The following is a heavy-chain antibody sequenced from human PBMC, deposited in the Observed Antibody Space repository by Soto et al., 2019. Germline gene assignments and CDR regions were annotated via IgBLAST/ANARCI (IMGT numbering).Heavy chain of an antibody. V-gene: IGHV5-10-1*01. J-gene: IGHJ6*02. CDR2: IDPSDSYI. D-gene: IGHD2-15*01. CDR1: GYSFNSYW. CDR3: ARTRGQKCNGGNCYFGMDV. Sequence: PGESLKISCKGSGYSFNSYWISWVRQMPGKGLEWMGRIDPSDSYINYNPSSQGHVTIPADKSISTAYLQWGSLKASDTAMYYCARTRGQKCNGGNCYFGMDVWGQGTTVTVSS.